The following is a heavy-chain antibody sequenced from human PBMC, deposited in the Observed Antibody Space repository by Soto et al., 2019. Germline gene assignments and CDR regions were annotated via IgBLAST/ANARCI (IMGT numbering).Heavy chain of an antibody. CDR2: IGESGTPT. D-gene: IGHD2-2*01. V-gene: IGHV3-23*01. CDR3: ARYIPGVRYYGMDV. CDR1: GFTFSSYA. Sequence: GGSLRLSCAASGFTFSSYAMKWVRQAPGKGLEWVSLIGESGTPTYYADSVKGRFTISRDNSGNTLFLEMYSLRAEDTAVYYCARYIPGVRYYGMDVWGQGTTVNVS. J-gene: IGHJ6*02.